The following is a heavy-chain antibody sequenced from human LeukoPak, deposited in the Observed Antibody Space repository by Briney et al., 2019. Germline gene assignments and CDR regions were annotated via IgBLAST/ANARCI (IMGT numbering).Heavy chain of an antibody. Sequence: ASVKVSCKASGGSFSSYAISWVRQAPGQGLEWMGRIIPIFGTANYAQKFQGKVTITTDESTSTAYMELSSLRSEDTAVYYCASSRSLDFWSGYSGYWGQGTLVSVSS. D-gene: IGHD3-3*01. J-gene: IGHJ4*02. CDR2: IIPIFGTA. V-gene: IGHV1-69*05. CDR1: GGSFSSYA. CDR3: ASSRSLDFWSGYSGY.